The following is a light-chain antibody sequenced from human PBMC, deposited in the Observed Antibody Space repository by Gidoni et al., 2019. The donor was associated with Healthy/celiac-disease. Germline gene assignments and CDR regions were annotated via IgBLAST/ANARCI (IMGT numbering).Light chain of an antibody. Sequence: PGHRVTISGTGSSSNIGAGYDVHWYQQLPGTAPKLLIYGNSNRPSGVPDRFSGSKSGTSASLAITGLQAEDEADYYCQSYDSSLSGSGFGGGTKLTVL. J-gene: IGLJ2*01. CDR3: QSYDSSLSGSG. V-gene: IGLV1-40*01. CDR1: SSNIGAGYD. CDR2: GNS.